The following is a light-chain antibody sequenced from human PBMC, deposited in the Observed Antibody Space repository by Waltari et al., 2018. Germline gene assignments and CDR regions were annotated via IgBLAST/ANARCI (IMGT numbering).Light chain of an antibody. V-gene: IGKV3-20*01. J-gene: IGKJ1*01. Sequence: ENVLTQSPGTLSWSPGERATLSCRASEFVGNDYLAWYQQKPGQAPRLLIYDASRRATGTPDRFSGSGSGTDFSLTISRLEPEDFAVYYCQQYYSSPWTFGQGTKVDI. CDR2: DAS. CDR3: QQYYSSPWT. CDR1: EFVGNDY.